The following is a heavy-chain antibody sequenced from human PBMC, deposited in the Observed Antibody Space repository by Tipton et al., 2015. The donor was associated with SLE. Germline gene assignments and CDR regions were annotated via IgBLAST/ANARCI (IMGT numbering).Heavy chain of an antibody. CDR1: GDSIRRAGYS. Sequence: TLSLTCAVSGDSIRRAGYSWSWIRQPPGKGLEWIGYIYHNGSPYYNPSLQSRVTLSVDTSKNQFSLKLTSVTAADTAVYYCARPPGTYPTGDYWGQGTLVTVSS. CDR3: ARPPGTYPTGDY. J-gene: IGHJ4*02. CDR2: IYHNGSP. V-gene: IGHV4-30-2*01. D-gene: IGHD3-10*01.